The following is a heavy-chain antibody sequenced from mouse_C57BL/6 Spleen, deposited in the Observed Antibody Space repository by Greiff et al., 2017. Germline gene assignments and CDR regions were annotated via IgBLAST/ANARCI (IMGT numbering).Heavy chain of an antibody. D-gene: IGHD3-2*02. Sequence: QVQLQQPGAELVRPGSSVKLSCKASGYTFTSYWMDWVKQRPGQGLEWIGNIYPSDSETHYNQKFKDKATLTVDKSSSTAYMQLSSLTSEDSAVYYFARGGRQLRPYYFDYWGQGTTLTVSS. CDR3: ARGGRQLRPYYFDY. CDR1: GYTFTSYW. CDR2: IYPSDSET. V-gene: IGHV1-61*01. J-gene: IGHJ2*01.